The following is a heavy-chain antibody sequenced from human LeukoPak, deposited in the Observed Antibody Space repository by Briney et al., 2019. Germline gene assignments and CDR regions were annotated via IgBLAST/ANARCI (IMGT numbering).Heavy chain of an antibody. Sequence: PSETLSLTCTVSGGSISSYYWSWIRQPPGKGLEWIGYIYYSGSTNYNPSLKSRVTMSVDTSKNQFSLKLSSVTAADTAVYYCARGRVVRGYNLLDPRGQGTLVTVSS. CDR3: ARGRVVRGYNLLDP. CDR1: GGSISSYY. D-gene: IGHD3-10*01. CDR2: IYYSGST. J-gene: IGHJ5*02. V-gene: IGHV4-59*12.